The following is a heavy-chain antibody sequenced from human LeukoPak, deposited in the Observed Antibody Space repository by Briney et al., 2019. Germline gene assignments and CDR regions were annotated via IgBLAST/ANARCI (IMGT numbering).Heavy chain of an antibody. D-gene: IGHD3-3*01. CDR2: INPDGGST. Sequence: ASVKVSCKASGYTFTNYYIHWVRQAPGQGLEWMGIINPDGGSTSDAQTFQGRVTMARETSTNTGYMELSSLRSEDTAVYYCARAGGVTIFAVVTAPYYQYYGLDVWGQGTTVTVSS. CDR1: GYTFTNYY. CDR3: ARAGGVTIFAVVTAPYYQYYGLDV. V-gene: IGHV1-46*01. J-gene: IGHJ6*02.